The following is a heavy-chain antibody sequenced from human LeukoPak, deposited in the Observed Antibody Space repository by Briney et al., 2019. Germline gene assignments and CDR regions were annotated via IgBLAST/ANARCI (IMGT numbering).Heavy chain of an antibody. CDR1: GYSFTDKY. CDR2: INPNSGGT. CDR3: ARAGGRSWFDP. Sequence: GASVKVSFEASGYSFTDKYMHWVRQAPGQGLEWMGWINPNSGGTNYAQKFQGRVTMTTDTSMSTAYMELSRLTSDDTAVYYCARAGGRSWFDPWGQGTLVTVSS. J-gene: IGHJ5*02. V-gene: IGHV1-2*02.